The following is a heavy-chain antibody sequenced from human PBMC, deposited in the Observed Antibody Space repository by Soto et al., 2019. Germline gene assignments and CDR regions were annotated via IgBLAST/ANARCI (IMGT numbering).Heavy chain of an antibody. CDR3: ARRGGSSSGYYYYAMDV. V-gene: IGHV4-31*02. CDR1: SDSMNSGGYY. D-gene: IGHD6-6*01. CDR2: IYSNGDT. J-gene: IGHJ6*02. Sequence: SETLSLTCSVSSDSMNSGGYYWSWIRQHPGKGLEWIGYIYSNGDTYYNPSLKSRVTISVDTSKKQFSLNLTSVTAADTAVYYCARRGGSSSGYYYYAMDVWGQGTTVTV.